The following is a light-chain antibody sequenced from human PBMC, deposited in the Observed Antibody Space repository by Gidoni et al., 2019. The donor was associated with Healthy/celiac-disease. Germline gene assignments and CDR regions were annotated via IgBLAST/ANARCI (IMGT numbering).Light chain of an antibody. CDR1: KLGDKY. CDR2: QDS. CDR3: QAWDSSTAVV. Sequence: SYELPQPPSVSVSPGQTASITCSGDKLGDKYACWYQQKPAQSPVLVIDQDSKRPSGIPGRFAGSNSGNTATLTISGTQAMDEADYYCQAWDSSTAVVFGGGTKLTVL. V-gene: IGLV3-1*01. J-gene: IGLJ2*01.